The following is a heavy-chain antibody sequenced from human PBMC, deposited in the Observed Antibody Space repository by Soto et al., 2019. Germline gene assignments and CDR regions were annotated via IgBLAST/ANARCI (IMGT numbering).Heavy chain of an antibody. V-gene: IGHV3-7*01. J-gene: IGHJ3*02. Sequence: PGGSLRLSCAASGFTFSSSWMSWVRQAPGKGLEWVANIRQVGSEKYYVDSVKGRFTISRDNAKNSLYLQMNSLRAEDTAVYYCARGPWVHDAFDIWGQGTMVTVSS. CDR3: ARGPWVHDAFDI. CDR1: GFTFSSSW. D-gene: IGHD1-26*01. CDR2: IRQVGSEK.